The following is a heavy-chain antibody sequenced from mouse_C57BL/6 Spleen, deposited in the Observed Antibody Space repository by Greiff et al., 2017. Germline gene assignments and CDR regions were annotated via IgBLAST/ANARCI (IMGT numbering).Heavy chain of an antibody. V-gene: IGHV1-18*01. Sequence: EVQLQQSGPELVKPGASVKIPCKASGYTFTDYNMDWVKQSHGKSLEWIGDINPNNGGTIYNQKFKGKATLTVDKSSSTAYMGLRSLTSEDTAVYYCARLAHYYGSSLDYWGKGTTLTVSS. J-gene: IGHJ2*01. CDR3: ARLAHYYGSSLDY. CDR1: GYTFTDYN. D-gene: IGHD1-1*01. CDR2: INPNNGGT.